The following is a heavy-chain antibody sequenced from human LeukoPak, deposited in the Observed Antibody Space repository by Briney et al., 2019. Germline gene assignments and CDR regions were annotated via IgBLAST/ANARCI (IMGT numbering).Heavy chain of an antibody. D-gene: IGHD1-26*01. CDR3: ARSSGIVGATYAVDY. J-gene: IGHJ4*02. CDR1: GGTFSSYA. CDR2: IIPIFGTA. V-gene: IGHV1-69*01. Sequence: GASVKVSCEASGGTFSSYAISWVRQAPGQGLEWMGGIIPIFGTANYAQKFQGRVTITADESTSTAYMELSSLRSEDTAVYYCARSSGIVGATYAVDYWGQGTLVTVSS.